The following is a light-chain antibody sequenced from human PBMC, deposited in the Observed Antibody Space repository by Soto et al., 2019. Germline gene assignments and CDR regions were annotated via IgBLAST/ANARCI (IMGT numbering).Light chain of an antibody. CDR2: GAS. CDR3: QQDGSSPLT. Sequence: EIVLTQAPGTLSLSPGERDTLSCRASRSVSSSYLAWYQQKPGQAPRLLIYGASGRATGIPDRFSGSGSGTDFTLTISRLEPEDFPVYYCQQDGSSPLTFGGETKVDIK. J-gene: IGKJ4*01. V-gene: IGKV3-20*01. CDR1: RSVSSSY.